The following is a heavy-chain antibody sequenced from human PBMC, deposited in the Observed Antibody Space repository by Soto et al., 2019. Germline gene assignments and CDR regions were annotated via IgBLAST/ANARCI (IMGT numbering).Heavy chain of an antibody. Sequence: PSETLSLTCTVSGVSISSSYWSWVRQPPGKGLEWIGYVYSSGTTNYNPSLKSRVTISGDTSKNQFSLNLNSVTAADTAVYYCARGRSSLYYGMDVWGQGTTVTVS. CDR3: ARGRSSLYYGMDV. CDR1: GVSISSSY. J-gene: IGHJ6*02. D-gene: IGHD2-2*01. CDR2: VYSSGTT. V-gene: IGHV4-59*01.